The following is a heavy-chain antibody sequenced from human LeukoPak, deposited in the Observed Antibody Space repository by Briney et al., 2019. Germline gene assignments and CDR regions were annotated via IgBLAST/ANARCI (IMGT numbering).Heavy chain of an antibody. J-gene: IGHJ6*02. CDR2: IYNSGST. Sequence: PSGTLSLTCTVSGGSISSYYWSWIRQPAGKGLQWIGRIYNSGSTTYNPSLKSRVTMSVDTSKNQFSLKLSSVTAADTAVYYCARAPYYDFWSGYYTGDYYYYGMDVWGQGTTVTVSS. CDR1: GGSISSYY. D-gene: IGHD3-3*01. V-gene: IGHV4-4*07. CDR3: ARAPYYDFWSGYYTGDYYYYGMDV.